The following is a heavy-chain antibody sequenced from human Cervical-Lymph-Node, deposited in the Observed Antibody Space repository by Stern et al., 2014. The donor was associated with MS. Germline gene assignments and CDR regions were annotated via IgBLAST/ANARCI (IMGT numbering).Heavy chain of an antibody. CDR2: IKSKTDGGTT. CDR1: GFTFSNAW. D-gene: IGHD3-10*01. CDR3: TTDTYYYGSGRRPYGMDV. Sequence: EDQLVESGGGLVKPGGSLRLSCAASGFTFSNAWMSWVRQAPGKGLEWVGRIKSKTDGGTTDYAAPVKGRFTISRDDSKNTLYLQMNSLKTEDTAVYYCTTDTYYYGSGRRPYGMDVWGQGTTVTVSS. V-gene: IGHV3-15*01. J-gene: IGHJ6*02.